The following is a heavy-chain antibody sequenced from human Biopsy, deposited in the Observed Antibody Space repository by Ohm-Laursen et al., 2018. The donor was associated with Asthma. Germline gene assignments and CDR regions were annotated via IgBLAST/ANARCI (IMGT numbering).Heavy chain of an antibody. CDR2: INSVFGTT. CDR1: GGTFNTYV. D-gene: IGHD2-2*01. CDR3: ARKAGSCISRTCYSLDF. Sequence: SVKVSCKPLGGTFNTYVIGWVRQAPGQGLEWMGGINSVFGTTTYPQKLQDRVTITADDSTSTVYMELSSLRPEDTAVYYCARKAGSCISRTCYSLDFWGQGTLVTVSS. V-gene: IGHV1-69*13. J-gene: IGHJ4*02.